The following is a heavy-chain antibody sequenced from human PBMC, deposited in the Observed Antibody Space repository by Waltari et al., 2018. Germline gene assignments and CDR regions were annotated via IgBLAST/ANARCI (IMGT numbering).Heavy chain of an antibody. CDR2: INPNSGGT. Sequence: QVQLVQSGAEVKKPGASVKVSCKASGYTFTGYYMHWVRQATGQGLEWMGWINPNSGGTTYAQKFQGRVTMTRDTSISTAYMELSRLRSDDTAVYYCARGGYSSGWVDYWGQGTLVTVSS. CDR1: GYTFTGYY. D-gene: IGHD6-19*01. J-gene: IGHJ4*02. V-gene: IGHV1-2*02. CDR3: ARGGYSSGWVDY.